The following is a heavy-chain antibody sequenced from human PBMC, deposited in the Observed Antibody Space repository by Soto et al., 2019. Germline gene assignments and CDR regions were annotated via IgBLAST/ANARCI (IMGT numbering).Heavy chain of an antibody. Sequence: EVQVVESGGGLIQPGGSLRLSCAASGFTVSSNYMSWVRQAPEKGLEYVSVISSGGTTYHADSVKGRFTISRDNSQNTLYLQMSSLRPEDTAVYYCARGFPSMTYYGEYYFDSWGQGTLVTVSS. CDR2: ISSGGTT. D-gene: IGHD3-10*01. CDR1: GFTVSSNY. CDR3: ARGFPSMTYYGEYYFDS. J-gene: IGHJ4*02. V-gene: IGHV3-53*01.